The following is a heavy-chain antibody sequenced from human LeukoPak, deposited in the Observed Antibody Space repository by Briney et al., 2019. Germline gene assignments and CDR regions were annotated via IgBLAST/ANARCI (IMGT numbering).Heavy chain of an antibody. CDR1: GFTFSSYG. CDR2: IRYDGSNK. V-gene: IGHV3-30*02. D-gene: IGHD3-3*01. CDR3: AKDALNRNYRTIFGVARDYYMDV. J-gene: IGHJ6*03. Sequence: PGGSLRLSCAASGFTFSSYGMHWVRQAPGKGLEWVAFIRYDGSNKYYADSVKGRFTISRDNSKNTLYLQMNSLRAEDTAVYYCAKDALNRNYRTIFGVARDYYMDVWGKGTTVTVSS.